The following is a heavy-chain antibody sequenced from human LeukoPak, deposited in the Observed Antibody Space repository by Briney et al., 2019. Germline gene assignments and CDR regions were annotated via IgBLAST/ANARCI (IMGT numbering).Heavy chain of an antibody. V-gene: IGHV1-2*02. CDR2: INPNSGGT. CDR3: AREFSVAHPHLDY. J-gene: IGHJ4*02. D-gene: IGHD4-23*01. Sequence: ASVKVSCKASGYTFTGYYMHWVRQAPGQGLEWMGWINPNSGGTNYAQKFQGRVTMTRDTPISTAYMELSRLRSDDTAVYYCAREFSVAHPHLDYWGQGTLVTVSS. CDR1: GYTFTGYY.